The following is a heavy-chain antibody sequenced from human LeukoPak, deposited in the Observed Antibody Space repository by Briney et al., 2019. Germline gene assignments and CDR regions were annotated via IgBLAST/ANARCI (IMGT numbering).Heavy chain of an antibody. J-gene: IGHJ4*02. CDR3: ARPEYSSVYFDY. CDR2: INHSGST. CDR1: GGSFSGYY. V-gene: IGHV4-34*01. Sequence: ASETLSLTCAVCGGSFSGYYWSWIRQPPGKGLEWIGEINHSGSTNYNPSLKSRVTISVDTSKNQFSLKLSSVTAADTAVYYCARPEYSSVYFDYWGQGTLVTVSS. D-gene: IGHD6-6*01.